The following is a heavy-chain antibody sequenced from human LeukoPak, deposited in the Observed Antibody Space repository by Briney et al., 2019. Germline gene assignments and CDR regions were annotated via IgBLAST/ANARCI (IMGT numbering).Heavy chain of an antibody. CDR1: GFTFSSYN. V-gene: IGHV3-30*03. CDR2: MSYDGSSK. Sequence: GGSLRLSCAASGFTFSSYNMHWVRQAPGKGLEWVAVMSYDGSSKYYADSVKGRFTISRDNSKNTLYLQMNSLRAEDTAVYYCARDEGFYWGQGTLVTVSS. J-gene: IGHJ4*02. CDR3: ARDEGFY.